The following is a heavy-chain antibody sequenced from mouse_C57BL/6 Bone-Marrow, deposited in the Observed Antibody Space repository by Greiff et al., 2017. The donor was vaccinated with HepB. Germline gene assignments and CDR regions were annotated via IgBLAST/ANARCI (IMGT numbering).Heavy chain of an antibody. D-gene: IGHD1-1*01. CDR1: GYTFTSYW. Sequence: QVQLQQPGAELVKPGASVKMSCKASGYTFTSYWITWVKQRPGQGLEWIGDIYPGSGSTNYNEKFKSKATLTVDTSSSTAYMQLSSLTSEDSAVYYCARGPTVVEDYAMDYWGQGTSVTVSS. CDR2: IYPGSGST. V-gene: IGHV1-55*01. J-gene: IGHJ4*01. CDR3: ARGPTVVEDYAMDY.